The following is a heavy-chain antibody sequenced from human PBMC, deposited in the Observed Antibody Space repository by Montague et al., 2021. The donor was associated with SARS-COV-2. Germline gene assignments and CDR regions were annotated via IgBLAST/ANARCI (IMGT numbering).Heavy chain of an antibody. CDR1: GGSISSSNYY. CDR3: ARDDIVLQGVTKGMDV. CDR2: MYYSGST. V-gene: IGHV4-39*07. Sequence: SETLSLTCTVSGGSISSSNYYWGWIRQPPGKGREWIGNMYYSGSTNYNPSLKSRVTISIDTSKNQFSLKLGSVTAADTAVYYCARDDIVLQGVTKGMDVWGQGTTVTVSS. J-gene: IGHJ6*02. D-gene: IGHD3-10*01.